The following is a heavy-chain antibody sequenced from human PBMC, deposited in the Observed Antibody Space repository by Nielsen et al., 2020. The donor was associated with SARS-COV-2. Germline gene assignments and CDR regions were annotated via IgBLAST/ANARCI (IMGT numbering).Heavy chain of an antibody. CDR3: ARSPKGSSSWPFDY. V-gene: IGHV4-30-4*01. CDR2: IYYSGST. J-gene: IGHJ4*02. D-gene: IGHD6-13*01. CDR1: GGSISSGDYY. Sequence: SETLSLTCTVSGGSISSGDYYWSWIRQPPGKGLEWIGYIYYSGSTYYNPSLKSRVTISVDTSKNQFSLKLSSVTAADTAVYYCARSPKGSSSWPFDYWGQGTLVTVSS.